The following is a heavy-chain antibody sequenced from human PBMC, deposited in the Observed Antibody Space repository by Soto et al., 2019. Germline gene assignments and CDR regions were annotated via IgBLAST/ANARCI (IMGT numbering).Heavy chain of an antibody. CDR1: GGSFSGYY. D-gene: IGHD1-26*01. CDR3: ARGLGGSYYY. Sequence: PSETLSLTCAVYGGSFSGYYWSWTRQPPGKGLEWIGEINHSGSTNYNPSLKSRVTISVDTSKNQFSLKLSSVTAADTAVYYCARGLGGSYYYWGQGTLVTVSS. CDR2: INHSGST. V-gene: IGHV4-34*01. J-gene: IGHJ4*02.